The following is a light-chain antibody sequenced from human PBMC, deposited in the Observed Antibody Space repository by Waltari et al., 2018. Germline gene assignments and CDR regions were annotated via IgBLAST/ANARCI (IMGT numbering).Light chain of an antibody. V-gene: IGLV2-14*01. CDR1: TSDVGGIRF. CDR3: SSYSSTNTRV. CDR2: EVN. J-gene: IGLJ3*02. Sequence: QSALTQPPSLSGSPGQSITISCTGTTSDVGGIRFFSWYQHNPGGAPKLMIYEVNSRPSGISVRFAGSKSGNTASLTISGLQAQDEAYYYCSSYSSTNTRVFGGGTKLTVL.